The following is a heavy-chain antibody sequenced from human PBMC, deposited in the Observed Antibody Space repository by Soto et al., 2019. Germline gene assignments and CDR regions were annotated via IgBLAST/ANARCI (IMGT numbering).Heavy chain of an antibody. V-gene: IGHV4-61*01. Sequence: QVQLQESGPGLVKPSETLSLTCTVSGGSVSSGSYYWSWIRQPPGKGLEWIGYIYYSGSTNYNPSLKSRVTISVDTSKNQFSLKLSSVTAADTAVYYCARDGDGYNLYYFDYWGQGTLVTVSS. CDR3: ARDGDGYNLYYFDY. J-gene: IGHJ4*02. CDR2: IYYSGST. D-gene: IGHD5-12*01. CDR1: GGSVSSGSYY.